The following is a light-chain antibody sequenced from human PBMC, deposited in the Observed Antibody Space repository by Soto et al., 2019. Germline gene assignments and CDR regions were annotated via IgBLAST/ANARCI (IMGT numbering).Light chain of an antibody. CDR2: DAS. Sequence: DIQMTQSPSILSVSVGDIVTITCRASQSISNSLAWYQQRPGTAPKLLIYDASTLENGVPSRFSGRGSGTDFTLTISRVEPEDFAVFYCQQYAASPITFGQGTRLEIK. CDR3: QQYAASPIT. J-gene: IGKJ5*01. V-gene: IGKV1-5*01. CDR1: QSISNS.